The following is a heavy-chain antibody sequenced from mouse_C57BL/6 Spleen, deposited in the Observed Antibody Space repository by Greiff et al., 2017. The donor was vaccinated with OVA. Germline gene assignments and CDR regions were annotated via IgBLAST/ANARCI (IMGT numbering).Heavy chain of an antibody. J-gene: IGHJ4*01. CDR3: ARWDDYDGAMDY. D-gene: IGHD2-4*01. Sequence: VQLKESGPELVKPGASVTISCKASGYSFTGYYMNWVKQSPETSLEWIGEINPSTGGTTYNQKFKAKATLTVDKSSSTAYMQLKSLTSEDSAVYYCARWDDYDGAMDYWGQGTSVTVSS. V-gene: IGHV1-42*01. CDR1: GYSFTGYY. CDR2: INPSTGGT.